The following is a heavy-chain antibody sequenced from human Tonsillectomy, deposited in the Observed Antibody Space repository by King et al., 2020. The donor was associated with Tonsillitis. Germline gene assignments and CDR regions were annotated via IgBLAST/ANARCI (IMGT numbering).Heavy chain of an antibody. CDR2: ISGSSGTL. CDR1: GFTFSTYS. D-gene: IGHD7-27*01. J-gene: IGHJ4*02. CDR3: ARGPVPAQVWGSHFDY. Sequence: VQLVESGGGLVQPGGSLRLSCAASGFTFSTYSMNWVRQAPGKGLEWLSYISGSSGTLFYADSVKGRFTISRDNAKNSVFLQMNSLRAEDTAVYYCARGPVPAQVWGSHFDYWGQGSLVTVSS. V-gene: IGHV3-48*01.